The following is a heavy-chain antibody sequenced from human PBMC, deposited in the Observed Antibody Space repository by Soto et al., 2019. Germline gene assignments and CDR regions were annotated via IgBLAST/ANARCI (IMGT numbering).Heavy chain of an antibody. Sequence: QVQLVESGGGVVQPGRSLRLSCAASGFTFSSYGMHWVRQAPGKGLEWVAVIWYDGSNKYYADSVKGRFTISRDNSKNTLHLQMNSLRAEDTAVYYCARELSYYGSGSPFDYWGQGTLVTVSS. CDR2: IWYDGSNK. CDR3: ARELSYYGSGSPFDY. J-gene: IGHJ4*02. V-gene: IGHV3-33*01. CDR1: GFTFSSYG. D-gene: IGHD3-10*01.